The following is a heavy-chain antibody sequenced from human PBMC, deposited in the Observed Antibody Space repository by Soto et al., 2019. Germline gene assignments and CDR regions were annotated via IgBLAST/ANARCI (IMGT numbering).Heavy chain of an antibody. V-gene: IGHV4-31*03. CDR1: GAALNSENYY. J-gene: IGHJ5*02. Sequence: SETLSLTCSVSGAALNSENYYWSWIRQVPGKGLEWIGHIYVTGAVDYNPSLRDRITISQDTSERQFSLNLRLVTAADTAVYYCARLRIATNNYKWFDPWGQSTLVTVSS. D-gene: IGHD2-21*01. CDR2: IYVTGAV. CDR3: ARLRIATNNYKWFDP.